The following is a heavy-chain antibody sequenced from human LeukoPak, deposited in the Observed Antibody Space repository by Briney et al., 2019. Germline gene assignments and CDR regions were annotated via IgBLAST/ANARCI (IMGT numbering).Heavy chain of an antibody. V-gene: IGHV3-74*01. CDR1: GFTFSRYW. CDR2: INSDGSST. D-gene: IGHD3-22*01. Sequence: GGSLRLSCAASGFTFSRYWMHWVRQAPGKGLVWVSRINSDGSSTSYADSVKGRFTTSRDNAKNTLYLQMNSLRAEDTAVYYCAREAYDSSGDYYGGGFDYWGQGTLVTVSS. CDR3: AREAYDSSGDYYGGGFDY. J-gene: IGHJ4*02.